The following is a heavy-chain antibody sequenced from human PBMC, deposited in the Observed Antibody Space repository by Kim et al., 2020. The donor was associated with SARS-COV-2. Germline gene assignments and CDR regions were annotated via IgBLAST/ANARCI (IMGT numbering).Heavy chain of an antibody. CDR1: GFTFSSYG. D-gene: IGHD1-26*01. J-gene: IGHJ4*01. CDR2: ISYDGSNK. Sequence: GGSLRLSCAASGFTFSSYGMHWVRQAPGKGLEWVAVISYDGSNKYYADSVKGRFTISRDNSKNTLYMQMNSMRAEDTAVYYCAKDGSRRPIVVAFDYWG. V-gene: IGHV3-30*18. CDR3: AKDGSRRPIVVAFDY.